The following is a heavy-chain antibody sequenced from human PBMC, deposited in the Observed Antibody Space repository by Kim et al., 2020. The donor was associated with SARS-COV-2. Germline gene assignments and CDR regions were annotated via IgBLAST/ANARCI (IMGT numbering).Heavy chain of an antibody. Sequence: RYGPSFQGRVTRSADKSISTAYLQWTSLKASDTAIYYCARGRDGYISDPDYWGQGTLVTVSS. D-gene: IGHD5-12*01. CDR3: ARGRDGYISDPDY. J-gene: IGHJ4*02. V-gene: IGHV5-51*01.